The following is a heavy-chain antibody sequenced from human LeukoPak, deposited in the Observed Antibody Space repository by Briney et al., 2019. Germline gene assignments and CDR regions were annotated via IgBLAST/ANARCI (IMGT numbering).Heavy chain of an antibody. Sequence: GGSLRLSCAASGFTFSSYSMNWVHQAPGKGLEWVSSISSSSSYIYYADSVKGRFTISRDNAKNSLYLQMNSLRAEDTAVYYCARGLTIFGVVSGFDPWGQGTLVTVSS. J-gene: IGHJ5*02. CDR1: GFTFSSYS. CDR3: ARGLTIFGVVSGFDP. D-gene: IGHD3-3*01. CDR2: ISSSSSYI. V-gene: IGHV3-21*01.